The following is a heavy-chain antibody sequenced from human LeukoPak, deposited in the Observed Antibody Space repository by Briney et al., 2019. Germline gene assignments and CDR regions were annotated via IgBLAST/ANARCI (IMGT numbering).Heavy chain of an antibody. CDR1: GGSISSSSYY. V-gene: IGHV4-39*07. J-gene: IGHJ4*02. CDR3: ARAYNWNYYFDY. CDR2: IYYSGST. D-gene: IGHD1-7*01. Sequence: PSETLSLTCTVSGGSISSSSYYWGWIRQPPGKGLEWIGSIYYSGSTYYNPSLKSRVTISVDTSKNQFSLKLSSVTAADTAVYYCARAYNWNYYFDYWGQGTLVTVSS.